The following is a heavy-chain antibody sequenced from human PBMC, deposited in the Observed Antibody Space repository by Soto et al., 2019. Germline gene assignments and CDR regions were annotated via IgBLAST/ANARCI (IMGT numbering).Heavy chain of an antibody. V-gene: IGHV3-74*01. D-gene: IGHD3-10*01. CDR2: INEHGSHI. Sequence: VPRVESGGGLVQPAVSLTLSCPASGFTVRTYWMQWHRQAPGMGLVWVSRINEHGSHINYADSVKSRFTISRDNAKNTLYLQMDSLRAEDTAVYYCTRDIGGSGSYWGQGTLVNLAS. CDR1: GFTVRTYW. CDR3: TRDIGGSGSY. J-gene: IGHJ4*02.